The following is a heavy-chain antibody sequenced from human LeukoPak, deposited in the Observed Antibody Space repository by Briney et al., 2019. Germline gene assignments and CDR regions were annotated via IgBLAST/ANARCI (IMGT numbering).Heavy chain of an antibody. CDR2: ISVSGNT. CDR1: GFTLSSYA. V-gene: IGHV3-23*01. D-gene: IGHD2-15*01. Sequence: GGSLRLSCAASGFTLSSYAMSWVRQGPGKGLEWVSAISVSGNTYHADSVKSRFTISRDSSKNTLYLQMNSLRAGDAAVYYCAKAPVTTCSGAYCYPFDYWSQGTLVTVSS. J-gene: IGHJ4*02. CDR3: AKAPVTTCSGAYCYPFDY.